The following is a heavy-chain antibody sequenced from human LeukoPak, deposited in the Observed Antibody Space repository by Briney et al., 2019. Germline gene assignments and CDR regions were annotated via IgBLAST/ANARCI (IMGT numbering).Heavy chain of an antibody. CDR1: GYTFTGYY. V-gene: IGHV1-2*02. D-gene: IGHD2-2*02. CDR3: AHQLLYDYYYYGMDA. J-gene: IGHJ6*02. CDR2: INPNSGGT. Sequence: ASVKVSCKASGYTFTGYYMHWVRQAPGQGLEWMGWINPNSGGTNYAQKFQGRVTMTRDTPISTAYMELSRLRSDDTAVYYCAHQLLYDYYYYGMDAWGQGTTVTVSS.